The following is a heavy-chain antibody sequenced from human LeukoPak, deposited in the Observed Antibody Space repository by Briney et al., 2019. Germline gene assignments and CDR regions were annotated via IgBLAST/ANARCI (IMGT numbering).Heavy chain of an antibody. CDR1: GFTFSSYS. J-gene: IGHJ4*02. Sequence: GGSLRLSCAASGFTFSSYSMNWVRQAPGKGLEWVSSISSSSSYTYYADSVRGRFTISRDNSKNTLYLQMNTLRAEDTAVYYCATTKQARRYFDYWGQGTLVTVSS. D-gene: IGHD1-1*01. CDR2: ISSSSSYT. CDR3: ATTKQARRYFDY. V-gene: IGHV3-21*04.